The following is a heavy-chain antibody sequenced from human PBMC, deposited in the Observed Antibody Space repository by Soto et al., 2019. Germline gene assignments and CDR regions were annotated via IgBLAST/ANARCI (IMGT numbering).Heavy chain of an antibody. J-gene: IGHJ4*02. CDR1: GGTLSSFINYP. V-gene: IGHV1-69*06. Sequence: QMQLVQSGAEVKKPGSSVKVSCKASGGTLSSFINYPINWVRQAPGQGLEWMGGIVPNVGTVNYAQTFQGRVTITADKSTGTAYMELSSLRSEDTALSYCARRDTSGFLRYFDNCGQGTLVTVSS. CDR2: IVPNVGTV. D-gene: IGHD3-3*01. CDR3: ARRDTSGFLRYFDN.